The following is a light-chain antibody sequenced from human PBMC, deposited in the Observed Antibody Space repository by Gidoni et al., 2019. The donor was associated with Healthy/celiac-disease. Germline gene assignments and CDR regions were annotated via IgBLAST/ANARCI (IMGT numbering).Light chain of an antibody. J-gene: IGKJ4*01. CDR1: QGISNY. V-gene: IGKV1-27*01. CDR3: QKYNSAPPLT. CDR2: AAS. Sequence: DIQMTQSPSSLSASVGDRVSITCRASQGISNYLAWYQQKPGKVPKLLIYAASTLQSGVPSRFSGSGSGTDFTLTISSLQPEDVATYYCQKYNSAPPLTFGGGTKVEIK.